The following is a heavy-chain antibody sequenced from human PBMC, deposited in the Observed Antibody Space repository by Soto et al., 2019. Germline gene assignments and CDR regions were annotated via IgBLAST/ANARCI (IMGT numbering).Heavy chain of an antibody. Sequence: GGSLRLSCAASGFTFSSYAMSWVRQAPGKGLEWVSAISGSGGSTYYADSVKGRFTISRDNSKNTLYLQMNSLGAEDTAVYYCAKDPGYSGYDYDFFDYWGQGTLVTVSS. J-gene: IGHJ4*02. V-gene: IGHV3-23*01. CDR2: ISGSGGST. CDR1: GFTFSSYA. CDR3: AKDPGYSGYDYDFFDY. D-gene: IGHD5-12*01.